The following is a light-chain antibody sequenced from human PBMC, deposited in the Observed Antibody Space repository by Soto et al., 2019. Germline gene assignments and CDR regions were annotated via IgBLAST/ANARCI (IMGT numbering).Light chain of an antibody. CDR2: QVT. CDR3: RSYTDSSNYV. J-gene: IGLJ1*01. Sequence: QSALTPPASVSGSPGQSITMSCTGTSSDLAIYNYVSWYQQQPGKAPKLMIYQVTNRPSGVSNRFSGSRSGNTASLTISGLQAEDEADYYCRSYTDSSNYVFGTGTKLPVL. CDR1: SSDLAIYNY. V-gene: IGLV2-14*01.